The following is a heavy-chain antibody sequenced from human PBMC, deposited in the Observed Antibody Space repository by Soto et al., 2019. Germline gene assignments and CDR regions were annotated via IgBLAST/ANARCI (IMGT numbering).Heavy chain of an antibody. CDR1: GGTFSSYA. CDR3: ARTYYDILTGYSEGDY. V-gene: IGHV1-69*01. J-gene: IGHJ4*02. Sequence: QVQLVQSGAEVKKPGSSVKVSCKASGGTFSSYAISWVRQAPGQGLEWMGGIIPIFGTANYAQKFQGRVTITADESTSTAYMELSSLRSDDTAVYYCARTYYDILTGYSEGDYWGQGTLFTVSS. CDR2: IIPIFGTA. D-gene: IGHD3-9*01.